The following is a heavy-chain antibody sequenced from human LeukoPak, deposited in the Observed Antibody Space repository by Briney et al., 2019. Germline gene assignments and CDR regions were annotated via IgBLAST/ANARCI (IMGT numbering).Heavy chain of an antibody. D-gene: IGHD3-22*01. V-gene: IGHV4-59*01. CDR3: ARDRSGYADY. Sequence: SETLSLTCTVSGGSISSYYWSWIRQPPGKGLEWIGYICYSGSTNYNPSLKSRVTISVDTSKNQFSLKLSSVTAADTAVYYCARDRSGYADYWGQGTLVTVSS. J-gene: IGHJ4*02. CDR1: GGSISSYY. CDR2: ICYSGST.